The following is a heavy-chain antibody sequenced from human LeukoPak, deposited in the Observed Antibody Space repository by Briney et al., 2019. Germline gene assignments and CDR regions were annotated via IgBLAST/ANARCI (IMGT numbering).Heavy chain of an antibody. D-gene: IGHD3-22*01. CDR2: IYSSGST. CDR1: GGSISSYY. J-gene: IGHJ4*02. CDR3: AREVRSSGYSLDY. Sequence: SETLSLTCTVSGGSISSYYWSWIRQPAGKGLEWIGRIYSSGSTNYNPSLKSRVTMSVDTSKNQFSMKLRSVTAADTAVYYCAREVRSSGYSLDYWGQGTLVTVSS. V-gene: IGHV4-4*07.